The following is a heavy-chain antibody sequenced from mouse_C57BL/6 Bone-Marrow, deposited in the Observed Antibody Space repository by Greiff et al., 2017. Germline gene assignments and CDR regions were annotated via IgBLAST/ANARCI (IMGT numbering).Heavy chain of an antibody. J-gene: IGHJ4*01. CDR2: IYPGSGST. Sequence: QVQLQQPGAELVKPGASVQMSCKASGYTFTSYWITWVKQRPGQSLEWIGDIYPGSGSTNYNEKFKSKATLTVDTSSSTAYMQLSSLTSEDSAVYYCARHAYYSNYGAMDYWGQGTSVTVSS. CDR1: GYTFTSYW. CDR3: ARHAYYSNYGAMDY. D-gene: IGHD2-5*01. V-gene: IGHV1-55*01.